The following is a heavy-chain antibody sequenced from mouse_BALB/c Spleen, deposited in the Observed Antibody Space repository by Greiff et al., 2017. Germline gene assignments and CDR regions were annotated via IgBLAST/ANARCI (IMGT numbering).Heavy chain of an antibody. J-gene: IGHJ4*01. V-gene: IGHV5-4*02. D-gene: IGHD2-4*01. CDR3: ARGEYYDYVYYAMDY. Sequence: EVKLMESGGGLVKPGGSLKLSCAASGFTFSDYYMYWVRQTPEKRLEWVATISDGGSYTYYPDSVKGRFTISRDNAKNNLYLQMSSLKSEDTAMYYCARGEYYDYVYYAMDYWGQGTSVTVSS. CDR1: GFTFSDYY. CDR2: ISDGGSYT.